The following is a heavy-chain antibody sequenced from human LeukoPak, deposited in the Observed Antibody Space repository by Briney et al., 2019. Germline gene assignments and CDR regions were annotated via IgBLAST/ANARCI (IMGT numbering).Heavy chain of an antibody. D-gene: IGHD4-17*01. CDR2: INPNSGGT. J-gene: IGHJ4*02. CDR1: GYTFTGYY. CDR3: ARVSPNTVTTLQYFDY. V-gene: IGHV1-2*02. Sequence: ASVKVSCKASGYTFTGYYMHWVRQAPGQGLEWMGWINPNSGGTNYAQKFRGRVTMTRDTSASTAYMELSSLRSEDTAVYYCARVSPNTVTTLQYFDYWGQGTLVTVSS.